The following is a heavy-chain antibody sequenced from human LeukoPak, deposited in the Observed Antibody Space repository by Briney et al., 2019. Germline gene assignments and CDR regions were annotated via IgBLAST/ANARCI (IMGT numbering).Heavy chain of an antibody. J-gene: IGHJ5*01. Sequence: ASVKVSCKASGYTFTNHAMHWVRQAPGQGLEWMGWINTADGNTKYSQKFQGRVTITRDPSASIVYLELPRLRPEHTAVYYCARPGASSPGNWFASWGQGTLVTVSS. CDR2: INTADGNT. D-gene: IGHD6-13*01. CDR3: ARPGASSPGNWFAS. V-gene: IGHV1-3*04. CDR1: GYTFTNHA.